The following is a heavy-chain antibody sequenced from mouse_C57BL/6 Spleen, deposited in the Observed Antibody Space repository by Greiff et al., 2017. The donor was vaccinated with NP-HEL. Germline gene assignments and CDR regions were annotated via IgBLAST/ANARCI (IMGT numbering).Heavy chain of an antibody. D-gene: IGHD4-1*01. Sequence: VQLQQSGAELVRPGASVKLSCKASGYTFTDYYINWVKQRPGQGLEWIARIYPGSGNTYYNEKFKGKATLTAEKSSSTAYMQLSSLTSEDSAVYFCARGRPLTGTDWYFDVWGTGTTVTVSS. CDR1: GYTFTDYY. J-gene: IGHJ1*03. CDR2: IYPGSGNT. CDR3: ARGRPLTGTDWYFDV. V-gene: IGHV1-76*01.